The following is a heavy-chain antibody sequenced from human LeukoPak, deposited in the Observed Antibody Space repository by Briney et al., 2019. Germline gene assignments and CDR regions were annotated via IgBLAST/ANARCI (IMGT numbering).Heavy chain of an antibody. CDR1: GGTFSSYA. CDR3: ARDRGWVVRGSLTLPGWGAFDI. J-gene: IGHJ3*02. Sequence: SVKASCKASGGTFSSYAISWVRQAPGQGLEWMGGIIPIFGTANYAQKFQGRVTITADKSTSTAYMELSSLRSEDTAVYYCARDRGWVVRGSLTLPGWGAFDIWGQGTMVTVSS. V-gene: IGHV1-69*06. CDR2: IIPIFGTA. D-gene: IGHD3-10*01.